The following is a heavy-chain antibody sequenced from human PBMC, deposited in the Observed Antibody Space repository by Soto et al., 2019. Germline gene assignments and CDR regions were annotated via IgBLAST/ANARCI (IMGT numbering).Heavy chain of an antibody. V-gene: IGHV4-39*01. J-gene: IGHJ5*02. CDR2: IYYSGST. CDR3: ARHKKVTIFGVVTWFDP. D-gene: IGHD3-3*01. Sequence: PSETLSLTCTVSGGSISSSSYYWGWIRQPPGKGLEWIGSIYYSGSTYYNPSLKSRVTISVDTSKNQFSLKLSSVTAADTAVYYCARHKKVTIFGVVTWFDPWGQGTLVTSPQ. CDR1: GGSISSSSYY.